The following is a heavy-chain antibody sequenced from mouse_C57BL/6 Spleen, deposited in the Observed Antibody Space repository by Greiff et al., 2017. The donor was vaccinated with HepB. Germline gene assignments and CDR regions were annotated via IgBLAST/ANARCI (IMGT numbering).Heavy chain of an antibody. D-gene: IGHD3-2*02. CDR2: IYPGDGDT. CDR3: ARWTAQARFDY. Sequence: QVQLKQSGAELVKPGASVKISCKASGYAFSSYWMNWVKQRPGKGLEWIGQIYPGDGDTNYNGKFKGKATLTADKSSSTAYMQLSSLTSEDSAVYFCARWTAQARFDYWGQGTTLTVSS. CDR1: GYAFSSYW. J-gene: IGHJ2*01. V-gene: IGHV1-80*01.